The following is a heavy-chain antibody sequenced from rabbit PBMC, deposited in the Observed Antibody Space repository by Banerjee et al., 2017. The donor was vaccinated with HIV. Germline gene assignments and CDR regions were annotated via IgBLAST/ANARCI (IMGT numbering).Heavy chain of an antibody. CDR2: IDSGSSGFT. D-gene: IGHD8-1*01. CDR3: ARHAGYAGYGYSTLDL. V-gene: IGHV1S40*01. J-gene: IGHJ4*01. CDR1: GVSFSSNYY. Sequence: QSLEESGGDLVKPGASLTLTCTASGVSFSSNYYMCWVRQAPGKGLEWIACIDSGSSGFTYFASWAKGRFTISKASATTVTLQMTSLTAADTATYFCARHAGYAGYGYSTLDLWGPGTLVTVS.